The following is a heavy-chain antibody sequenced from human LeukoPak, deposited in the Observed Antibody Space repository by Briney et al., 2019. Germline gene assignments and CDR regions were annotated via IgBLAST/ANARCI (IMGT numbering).Heavy chain of an antibody. V-gene: IGHV3-66*01. Sequence: GGSLRLSCAASGFTVSSNYMSWVRQAPGKGLEWVSVIYSGGSTYYADSVKGRFTISRDNSKNTLYLQMNSLRAGDTAVYYCARGGGWYGSDDYYFDYWGQGTLVTVSS. J-gene: IGHJ4*02. D-gene: IGHD6-19*01. CDR3: ARGGGWYGSDDYYFDY. CDR1: GFTVSSNY. CDR2: IYSGGST.